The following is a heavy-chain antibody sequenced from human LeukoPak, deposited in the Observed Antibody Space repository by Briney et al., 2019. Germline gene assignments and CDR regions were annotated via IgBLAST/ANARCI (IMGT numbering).Heavy chain of an antibody. CDR3: ARLSDY. CDR1: GYYFVTYW. CDR2: IDPSDSST. V-gene: IGHV5-10-1*01. Sequence: GGSLQIHCKGSGYYFVTYWISGAGQMPGKGLEGMGKIDPSDSSTSYSPSFEGHVTISVDKSTSTAHLQWSSLKASDTAMYYCARLSDYWGQGALVTVSS. J-gene: IGHJ4*02.